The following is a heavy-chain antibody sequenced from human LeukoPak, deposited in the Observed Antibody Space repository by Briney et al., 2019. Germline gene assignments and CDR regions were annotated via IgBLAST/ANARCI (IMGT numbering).Heavy chain of an antibody. J-gene: IGHJ4*02. Sequence: GGSLRLSCAASGFTFSSYAMSWVRQAPGKGLEWVSAISGSGGSIYYADSVKGRFTISRDNSKNTLYLQMNSLRAEDTAVYYCANFGFYSSSPNYWGQGTLVTVSS. CDR2: ISGSGGSI. D-gene: IGHD6-6*01. CDR3: ANFGFYSSSPNY. V-gene: IGHV3-23*01. CDR1: GFTFSSYA.